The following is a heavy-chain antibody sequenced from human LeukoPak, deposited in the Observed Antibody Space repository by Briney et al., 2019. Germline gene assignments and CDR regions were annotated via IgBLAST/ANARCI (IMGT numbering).Heavy chain of an antibody. CDR2: IYSGGST. CDR1: GFTVSSNY. D-gene: IGHD4-17*01. Sequence: PGGSLRLSCAASGFTVSSNYMSWVRQFPGKGLEWVSVIYSGGSTYYADSVKGRFTISRDNSKNTLYLQMNSLRAEDTAVYYCARVVHGDYFDYWGQGTLVTVSS. V-gene: IGHV3-53*01. J-gene: IGHJ4*02. CDR3: ARVVHGDYFDY.